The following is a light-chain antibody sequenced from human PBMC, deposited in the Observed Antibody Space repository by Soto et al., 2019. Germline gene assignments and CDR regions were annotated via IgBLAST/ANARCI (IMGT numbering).Light chain of an antibody. CDR1: QSISIY. V-gene: IGKV1-39*01. CDR3: QQTYTTPEIT. Sequence: DTQMTQSPSSRSSSLGDRVTITCRASQSISIYLNWYQLKPGKAPNLLVYGASYLKSGVPTRFSGSGSGTDFTLTISSLQTEDFAIYYCQQTYTTPEITFGQGTRLEIK. J-gene: IGKJ5*01. CDR2: GAS.